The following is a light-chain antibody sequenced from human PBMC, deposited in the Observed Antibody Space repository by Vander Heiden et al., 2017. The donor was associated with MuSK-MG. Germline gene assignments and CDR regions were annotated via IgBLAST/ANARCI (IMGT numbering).Light chain of an antibody. J-gene: IGKJ1*01. CDR2: AAS. Sequence: DIQMTQSPSSLSASVGDRVTITCRASQGISRFLNWYQQKPGKAPKLLIYAASNLHIGVPSRFSGSGPGTDFTRTIRIRQPEDCTPYYCQLWDNDHPWTFRSATKVEIK. CDR3: QLWDNDHPWT. CDR1: QGISRF. V-gene: IGKV1-39*01.